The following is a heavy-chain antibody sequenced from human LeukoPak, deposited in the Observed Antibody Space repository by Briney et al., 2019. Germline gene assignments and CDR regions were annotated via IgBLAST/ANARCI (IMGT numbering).Heavy chain of an antibody. Sequence: ASVTVSCTASGYTFTCYGISWVRQAPGQGLEWMGGVSAHNGNTDYAKKFQGRVTMTTDRSTSTVYMEMRSLRSDDSAVYYCARDRAYMITYGRVIVLSHWGQGALVTVSS. CDR2: VSAHNGNT. D-gene: IGHD3-16*02. CDR3: ARDRAYMITYGRVIVLSH. J-gene: IGHJ4*02. V-gene: IGHV1-18*01. CDR1: GYTFTCYG.